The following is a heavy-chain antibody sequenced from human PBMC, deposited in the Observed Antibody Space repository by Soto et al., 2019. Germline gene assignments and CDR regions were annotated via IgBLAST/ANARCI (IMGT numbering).Heavy chain of an antibody. CDR3: ARVPHDSSAVEKGPTYYFDY. CDR1: GGSISSGDYY. CDR2: IYYSGST. J-gene: IGHJ4*02. D-gene: IGHD3-22*01. V-gene: IGHV4-30-4*01. Sequence: QVQLQESGPGLVKPSQTLSLTCTVSGGSISSGDYYWGWIRQPPGKGLEWIGYIYYSGSTYYNPSLKSRVTISVDTSKNQFSLKLSSVTAADTAVYYCARVPHDSSAVEKGPTYYFDYWGQGTLVTVSS.